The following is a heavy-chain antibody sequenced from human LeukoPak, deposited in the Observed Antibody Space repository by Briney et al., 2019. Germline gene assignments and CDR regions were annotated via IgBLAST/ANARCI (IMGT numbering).Heavy chain of an antibody. CDR2: ISSSSSYI. CDR3: ARPSITIFGVVINYMDV. V-gene: IGHV3-21*01. J-gene: IGHJ6*03. D-gene: IGHD3-3*01. Sequence: EGSLRLSCAASGFTFSSYSRNWVRQAPGKGLEWISSISSSSSYIYYADSRKGRFTIPRDNAKNSLYLQMNSLRAEDTAVYCCARPSITIFGVVINYMDVWGKGTTVTVSS. CDR1: GFTFSSYS.